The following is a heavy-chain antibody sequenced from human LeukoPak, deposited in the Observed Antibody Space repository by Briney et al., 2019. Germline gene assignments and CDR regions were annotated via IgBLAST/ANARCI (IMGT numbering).Heavy chain of an antibody. CDR1: ESTFGSYW. V-gene: IGHV3-7*01. J-gene: IGHJ4*02. Sequence: PGGSLRLSCAASESTFGSYWMSWVRQAPGKGLELVANIKQDGCEKYYVDSVKGRFTVSRDNAKKSLYLQMNSLRAEDTAVYYCARIYYDTSGDDWGQGTLVTVSS. CDR3: ARIYYDTSGDD. D-gene: IGHD3-22*01. CDR2: IKQDGCEK.